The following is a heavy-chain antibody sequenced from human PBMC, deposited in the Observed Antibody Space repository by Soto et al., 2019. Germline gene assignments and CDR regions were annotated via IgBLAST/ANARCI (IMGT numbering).Heavy chain of an antibody. J-gene: IGHJ3*02. CDR2: IYCSGST. D-gene: IGHD4-17*01. CDR3: ARDHPLRWRQGGAFDI. CDR1: GGSISSGGYY. V-gene: IGHV4-31*03. Sequence: SETLSLTCTVSGGSISSGGYYWSWIRQHPGKGLEWIGYIYCSGSTYYNPSLKSRVTISVDTSKNQFSLKLSSVTAADTAVYYCARDHPLRWRQGGAFDIWGQGTMVTVSS.